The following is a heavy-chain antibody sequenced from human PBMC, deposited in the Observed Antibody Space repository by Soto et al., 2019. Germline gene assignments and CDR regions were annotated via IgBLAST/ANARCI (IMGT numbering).Heavy chain of an antibody. CDR3: AREGARSLYYFDY. CDR2: VSFDGSFE. J-gene: IGHJ4*02. Sequence: GGSLRLSCAASGFMFANYGMHWVRQAPGKGLEWVAVVSFDGSFEYYPDSVKGRFTISRDDSKSAVYLQMSSLGAEDTAVYYCAREGARSLYYFDYWGQGALVTVSS. CDR1: GFMFANYG. V-gene: IGHV3-30*03.